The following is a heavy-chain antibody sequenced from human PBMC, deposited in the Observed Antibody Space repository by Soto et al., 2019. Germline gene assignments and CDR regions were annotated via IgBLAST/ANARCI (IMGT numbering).Heavy chain of an antibody. Sequence: APVKVSCKASGYTFTSYAMHWVRQAPGQRLEWMGWINAGNGNTKYSQKFQGRVTITRDTSASTAYMELSSLRSEDTAVYYCARGFPTKPPNPAFDYWGQGPLVNVSS. CDR2: INAGNGNT. CDR3: ARGFPTKPPNPAFDY. CDR1: GYTFTSYA. J-gene: IGHJ4*02. V-gene: IGHV1-3*01. D-gene: IGHD1-1*01.